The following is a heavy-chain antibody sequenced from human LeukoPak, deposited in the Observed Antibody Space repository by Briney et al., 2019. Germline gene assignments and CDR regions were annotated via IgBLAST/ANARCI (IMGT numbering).Heavy chain of an antibody. CDR1: GGSTTGYY. D-gene: IGHD6-13*01. Sequence: SETLSLTCTVSGGSTTGYYWIWVRQPPGKGLEWIGYIFYSGSTNYNPSLKSRVTISVDTSKNQFSLKLSSVTAADTAVYYCARASQGQQPYLVDYWGQGALVTVSS. CDR2: IFYSGST. J-gene: IGHJ4*02. V-gene: IGHV4-59*01. CDR3: ARASQGQQPYLVDY.